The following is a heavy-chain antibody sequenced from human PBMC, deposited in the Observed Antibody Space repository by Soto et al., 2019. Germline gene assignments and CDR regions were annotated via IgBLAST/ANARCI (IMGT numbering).Heavy chain of an antibody. Sequence: SGPTLVNPTQTLTLTCTFSGFSLSTSGVGVGWIRQPPGKALEWLALIYWNDDKRYSPSLKSRLTITKDTSKNQVVLTMTNMDPVDTATYYCAHSFIPRKTGTPYYYYYGMDVWGQGTTVTVSS. V-gene: IGHV2-5*01. CDR3: AHSFIPRKTGTPYYYYYGMDV. J-gene: IGHJ6*02. CDR1: GFSLSTSGVG. CDR2: IYWNDDK. D-gene: IGHD1-1*01.